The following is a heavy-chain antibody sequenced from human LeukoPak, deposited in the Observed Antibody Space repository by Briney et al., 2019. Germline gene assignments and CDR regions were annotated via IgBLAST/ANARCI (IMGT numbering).Heavy chain of an antibody. CDR1: GYTFTSYG. CDR2: ISAYNGNT. D-gene: IGHD4-23*01. CDR3: ARDWVATSLDAFDI. Sequence: ASVKVSCKVSGYTFTSYGISWVRQAPGQGLEWMGRISAYNGNTNYAQNLQGRVTMTTGTSTSTAYMELRSLRSDDTAVYYCARDWVATSLDAFDIWGQGTMVIVSS. J-gene: IGHJ3*02. V-gene: IGHV1-18*01.